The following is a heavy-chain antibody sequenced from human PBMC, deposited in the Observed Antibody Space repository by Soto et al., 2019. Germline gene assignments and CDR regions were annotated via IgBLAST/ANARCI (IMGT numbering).Heavy chain of an antibody. D-gene: IGHD4-17*01. CDR2: IHNGERT. J-gene: IGHJ4*02. V-gene: IGHV4-59*01. CDR1: GASISSYY. CDR3: SYGDSPGPIDH. Sequence: TLSLTCSFSGASISSYYWSWFRQAPGKGLEYIGYIHNGERTNYNPSLESRVTISADTSKNQFSLRLSSVTAADTAMYYCSYGDSPGPIDHWGQGTLVTVSS.